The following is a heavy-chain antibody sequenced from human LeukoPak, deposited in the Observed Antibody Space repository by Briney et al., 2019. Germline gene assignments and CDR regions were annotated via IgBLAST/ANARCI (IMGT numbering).Heavy chain of an antibody. CDR3: AKDKKRGSGSSWYFDL. J-gene: IGHJ2*01. CDR1: GFTFSSYE. D-gene: IGHD1-26*01. V-gene: IGHV3-48*03. CDR2: ISSSGSTI. Sequence: PGGSLRLSCAASGFTFSSYEMNWVRQAPGKGLEWVSYISSSGSTIYYADSVKGRFTISRDNAKNSLYLQMNSLRAEDTAVYYCAKDKKRGSGSSWYFDLWGRGTLVTVSS.